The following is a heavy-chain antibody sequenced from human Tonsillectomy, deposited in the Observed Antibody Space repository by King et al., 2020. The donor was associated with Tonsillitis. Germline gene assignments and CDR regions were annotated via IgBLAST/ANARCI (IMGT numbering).Heavy chain of an antibody. D-gene: IGHD5-18*01. CDR2: FDPEDGKT. J-gene: IGHJ4*02. V-gene: IGHV1-24*01. CDR1: GYSVAEFS. CDR3: TTKRTKYSFGPTAHFDY. Sequence: VQLVESGDEVKKPGASVKVSCRVSGYSVAEFSMHWMRQTTGKRPEWMGGFDPEDGKTIYAQKFHGRVTMTEDTSTNTAYMELSSLTSEDTAVYYCTTKRTKYSFGPTAHFDYWGQGTLVTVSS.